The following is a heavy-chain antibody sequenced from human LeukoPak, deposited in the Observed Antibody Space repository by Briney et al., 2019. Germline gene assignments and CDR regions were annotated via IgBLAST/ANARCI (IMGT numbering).Heavy chain of an antibody. D-gene: IGHD6-13*01. V-gene: IGHV3-7*01. CDR3: ASSGAYSSSWSPLYYYYYMDV. CDR1: GFTFSSYW. J-gene: IGHJ6*03. Sequence: GGSLRLSCAASGFTFSSYWMSWVRQAPGKGLEWVANIKQDGSEKYYVDSVKGRFTISRDNAKNSLYLQMNSLTAEDTALYYCASSGAYSSSWSPLYYYYYMDVWGKGTTVTVSS. CDR2: IKQDGSEK.